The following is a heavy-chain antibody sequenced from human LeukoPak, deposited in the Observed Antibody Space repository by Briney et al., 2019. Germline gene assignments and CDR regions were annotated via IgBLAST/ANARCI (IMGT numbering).Heavy chain of an antibody. CDR2: FDPEDGET. Sequence: GASVKVSCKVSGYTLTELSMNWVRQAPGKGLEWMGGFDPEDGETIYAQKFQGRVTMTRDTSTSTVYMELSSLRSEDTAVYYCARLYYYDSNYYFDYWGQGTLVTVSS. CDR1: GYTLTELS. V-gene: IGHV1-24*01. CDR3: ARLYYYDSNYYFDY. J-gene: IGHJ4*02. D-gene: IGHD3-22*01.